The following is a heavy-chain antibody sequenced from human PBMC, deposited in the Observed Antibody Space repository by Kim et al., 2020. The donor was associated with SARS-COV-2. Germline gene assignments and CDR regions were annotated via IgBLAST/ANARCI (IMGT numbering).Heavy chain of an antibody. Sequence: GGSLRLSCAASGFTFSSYGMHWVRQAPGKGLEWVAVIWYDGSNKYYADSVKGRFTISRDNSKNTLYLQMNSLRAEDTAVYYCARSADGDYLLDYWGQGTLVTVSS. CDR2: IWYDGSNK. D-gene: IGHD4-17*01. CDR3: ARSADGDYLLDY. CDR1: GFTFSSYG. V-gene: IGHV3-33*01. J-gene: IGHJ4*02.